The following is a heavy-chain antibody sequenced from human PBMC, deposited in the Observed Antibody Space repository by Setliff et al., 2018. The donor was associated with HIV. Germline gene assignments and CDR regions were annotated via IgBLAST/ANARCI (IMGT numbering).Heavy chain of an antibody. Sequence: PGGSLRLSCAASGFTFSAYVMSWIRQAPGRGPEWVSAISARSDYSYAADSMKGRFTISRDNSKNTLYLQMTDLRAEDTVIYYCAPIRDGYNYFFDHWGQGTLVTVSS. CDR2: ISARSDYS. D-gene: IGHD5-12*01. CDR3: APIRDGYNYFFDH. J-gene: IGHJ4*02. V-gene: IGHV3-23*01. CDR1: GFTFSAYV.